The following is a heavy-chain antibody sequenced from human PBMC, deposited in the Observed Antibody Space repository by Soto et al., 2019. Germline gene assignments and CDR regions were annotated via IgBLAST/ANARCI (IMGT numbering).Heavy chain of an antibody. Sequence: AGGSLRLSCAASGFTFSSYGMHWVRQAPGKGLEWVAVISYDGSNKYYADSVKGRFTISRDNSKNTLYLQMNSLRAEDTAVYYCAKTGTTLYMDVWGKGTTVTVSS. D-gene: IGHD1-7*01. CDR3: AKTGTTLYMDV. V-gene: IGHV3-30*18. J-gene: IGHJ6*03. CDR1: GFTFSSYG. CDR2: ISYDGSNK.